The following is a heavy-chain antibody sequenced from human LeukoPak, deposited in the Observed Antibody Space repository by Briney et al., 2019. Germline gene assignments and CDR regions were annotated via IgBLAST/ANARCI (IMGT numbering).Heavy chain of an antibody. CDR3: ARGPTSDLRTGFFFGYFDD. J-gene: IGHJ4*02. V-gene: IGHV1-69*06. CDR1: GGTFSNKA. Sequence: SVKVSCKASGGTFSNKAISWVRLAPGQGLEWMGRVIPMFDTTNYAPKFQGRVTITADKSTNTAYMRLSRLTSEDTAVYYCARGPTSDLRTGFFFGYFDDWGQGTLVTVSS. D-gene: IGHD3/OR15-3a*01. CDR2: VIPMFDTT.